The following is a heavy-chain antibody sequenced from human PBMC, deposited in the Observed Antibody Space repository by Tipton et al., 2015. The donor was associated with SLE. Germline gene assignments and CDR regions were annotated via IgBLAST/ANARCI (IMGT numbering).Heavy chain of an antibody. CDR2: IYYSGST. D-gene: IGHD6-19*01. CDR1: GGSISSHY. V-gene: IGHV4-59*11. Sequence: TLSLTCTVSGGSISSHYWSWIRQPPGKGLEWIGYIYYSGSTNYNPSLKSRVTISVDTSKNQFSLKLSSVTAADTAVYYCARAIAVAGTFAEYFQHWGQGTLVTVSS. CDR3: ARAIAVAGTFAEYFQH. J-gene: IGHJ1*01.